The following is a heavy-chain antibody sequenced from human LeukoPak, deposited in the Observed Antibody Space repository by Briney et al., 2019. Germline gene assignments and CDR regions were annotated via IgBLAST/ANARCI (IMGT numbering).Heavy chain of an antibody. CDR1: GGSISSSNW. V-gene: IGHV4-4*02. D-gene: IGHD5-12*01. CDR2: IYHSGST. CDR3: ARAGEIVATITLDSAMDI. J-gene: IGHJ3*02. Sequence: SGTLSLTCAVSGGSISSSNWWNWLRQPPGKGLEWIGEIYHSGSTNYNPSLKSRATISVDKSKNQFSLKLSSVTAADTAVYYCARAGEIVATITLDSAMDIWGQGTMVTVAS.